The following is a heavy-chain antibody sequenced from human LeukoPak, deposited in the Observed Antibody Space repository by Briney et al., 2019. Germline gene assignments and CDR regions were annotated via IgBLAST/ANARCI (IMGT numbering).Heavy chain of an antibody. V-gene: IGHV4-59*01. CDR2: IYYSGST. CDR3: ARDKGYDFWSGSFDY. Sequence: SETLSLTCTVSGGSISSYYWSWIRQPPGKGLEWIGYIYYSGSTNHNPSLKSRVTISVDTSKNQFSLKLSSVTAADTAVYYCARDKGYDFWSGSFDYWGQGTLVTVSS. D-gene: IGHD3-3*01. CDR1: GGSISSYY. J-gene: IGHJ4*02.